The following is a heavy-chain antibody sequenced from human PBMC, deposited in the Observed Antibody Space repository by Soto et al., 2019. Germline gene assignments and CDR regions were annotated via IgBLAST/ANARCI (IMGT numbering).Heavy chain of an antibody. V-gene: IGHV3-66*01. Sequence: EVQLVESGGGLVQPGGSLRLSCAASGFTVSSKYMTWVRQAPGKGLEWVSLIQSGGTTYYADSVKGRFTISSDTSENTLHLQMDSLRVEDTAVYYCARDDVLCDGGRCYGIPLDVWGQGTTVTVSS. CDR3: ARDDVLCDGGRCYGIPLDV. D-gene: IGHD2-15*01. CDR1: GFTVSSKY. CDR2: IQSGGTT. J-gene: IGHJ6*02.